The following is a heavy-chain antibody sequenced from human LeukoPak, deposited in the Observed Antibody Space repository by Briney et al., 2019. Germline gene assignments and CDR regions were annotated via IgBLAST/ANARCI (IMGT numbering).Heavy chain of an antibody. Sequence: SETLSLTCTVSGGSISSSSYYWGWIRQPPEKGLEWIGSIYYSGSTYYNPSLKSRVAISVDTSKNQFSLKLSSVTAADTAVYYCARHDGAGSYLYNYWGQGTLVTVSS. D-gene: IGHD1-26*01. J-gene: IGHJ4*02. CDR3: ARHDGAGSYLYNY. V-gene: IGHV4-39*01. CDR1: GGSISSSSYY. CDR2: IYYSGST.